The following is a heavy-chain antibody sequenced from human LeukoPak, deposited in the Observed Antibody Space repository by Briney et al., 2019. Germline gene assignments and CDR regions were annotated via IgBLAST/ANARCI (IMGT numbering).Heavy chain of an antibody. CDR3: AKDSYEYSSSFDLNWFDP. D-gene: IGHD6-6*01. CDR2: ISYDGSNK. CDR1: GFTFSSYG. Sequence: GGSLRLSCAASGFTFSSYGMHWVRQAPGKGLEWVAVISYDGSNKYYADSVKGRFTISRDNSKNTLYLQMNSLRAEDTAVYYCAKDSYEYSSSFDLNWFDPWGQGTLVTVSS. J-gene: IGHJ5*02. V-gene: IGHV3-30*18.